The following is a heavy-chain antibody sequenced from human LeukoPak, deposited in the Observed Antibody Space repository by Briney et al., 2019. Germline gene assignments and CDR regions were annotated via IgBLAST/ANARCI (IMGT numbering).Heavy chain of an antibody. Sequence: ASVKVSCKASGGTFRSYAISWVRQAPGQGLEWMGRIIPIFGTANYAQKFQGRVTITTDESTSTAYMELSSLRSEDTAVYYCARFRVTEAFDIWGQGTMVTVSS. J-gene: IGHJ3*02. CDR2: IIPIFGTA. V-gene: IGHV1-69*05. CDR3: ARFRVTEAFDI. CDR1: GGTFRSYA. D-gene: IGHD2-21*02.